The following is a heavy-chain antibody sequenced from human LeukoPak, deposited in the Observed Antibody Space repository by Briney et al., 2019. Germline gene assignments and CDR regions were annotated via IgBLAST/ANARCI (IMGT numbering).Heavy chain of an antibody. V-gene: IGHV4-39*01. CDR2: LYYSGST. CDR1: GDSTSSSSYY. Sequence: IPSETQSPTCTVSGDSTSSSSYYWGWIRQPPGKGLEWIGSLYYSGSTYYNPSLKSRVTMSVDTSKNQFSLKLSSVTAADTAVYYCARQEYSSGWYPQFDFWGQGTLVTVSS. CDR3: ARQEYSSGWYPQFDF. J-gene: IGHJ4*02. D-gene: IGHD6-19*01.